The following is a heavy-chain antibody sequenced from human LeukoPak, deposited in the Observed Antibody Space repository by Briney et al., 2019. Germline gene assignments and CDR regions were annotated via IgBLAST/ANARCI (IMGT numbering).Heavy chain of an antibody. CDR3: AKHSYGDYYYYYYGMDV. V-gene: IGHV4-30-2*01. D-gene: IGHD4-17*01. Sequence: SETLSLTCAVSGGSISSGGYSWSWIRQPPGKGLEWIGYIYHSGSTYYNPSLKSRVTISVDRSKNQFSLKLSSVTAADTAVYYCAKHSYGDYYYYYYGMDVWGQGTTVTVSS. CDR1: GGSISSGGYS. J-gene: IGHJ6*02. CDR2: IYHSGST.